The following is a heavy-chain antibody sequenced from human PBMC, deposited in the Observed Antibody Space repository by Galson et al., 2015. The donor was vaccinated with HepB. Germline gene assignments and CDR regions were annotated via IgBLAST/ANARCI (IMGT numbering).Heavy chain of an antibody. J-gene: IGHJ4*02. V-gene: IGHV1-2*04. CDR2: INPNSGGT. D-gene: IGHD3-10*01. CDR1: GYTFTGYY. CDR3: ARAFLWFGELYDY. Sequence: QSGAEVKKPGESLKVSCKASGYTFTGYYMHWVRQAPGQGLEWMGWINPNSGGTNYAQKFQGWVTMTRDTSISTAYMELSRLRSDDTAVYYCARAFLWFGELYDYWGQGTLVTVSS.